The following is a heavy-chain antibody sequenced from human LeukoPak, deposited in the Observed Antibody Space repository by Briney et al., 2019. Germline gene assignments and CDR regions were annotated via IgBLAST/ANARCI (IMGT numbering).Heavy chain of an antibody. CDR1: GGSVSSGGYS. Sequence: SETLSLTCAVSGGSVSSGGYSWTWIRQAPGKDLEWLGYIQLSGSTSSNPSLKSRVSISMDRSKNQFSLKLNSVTAADTAVYYCVRGVNMVQNWFDPWGQGTLVTVSS. CDR3: VRGVNMVQNWFDP. J-gene: IGHJ5*02. V-gene: IGHV4-30-2*01. D-gene: IGHD3-10*01. CDR2: IQLSGST.